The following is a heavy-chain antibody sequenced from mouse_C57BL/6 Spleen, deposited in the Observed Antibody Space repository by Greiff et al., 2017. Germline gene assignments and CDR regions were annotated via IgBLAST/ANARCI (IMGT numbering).Heavy chain of an antibody. J-gene: IGHJ2*01. Sequence: VQLQESGAELVRPGASVTLSCKASGYTFTDYEMHWVKQTPVHGLEWIGAIDPETGGTAYNQKFKGKAILTADKSSSTAYMELRSLTSEDSAVYYCTRSATVVATDYVDYWGQGTTLTVSS. CDR3: TRSATVVATDYVDY. CDR2: IDPETGGT. CDR1: GYTFTDYE. V-gene: IGHV1-15*01. D-gene: IGHD1-1*01.